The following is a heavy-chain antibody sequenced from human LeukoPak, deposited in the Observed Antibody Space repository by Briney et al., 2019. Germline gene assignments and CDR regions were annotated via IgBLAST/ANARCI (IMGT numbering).Heavy chain of an antibody. CDR1: GFTFSSYE. V-gene: IGHV3-48*03. CDR2: ISSGGSTI. D-gene: IGHD3-10*01. Sequence: GGSLRLSCAASGFTFSSYEMNWVRQAPGKGLEWLSYISSGGSTIYYADSVKGRFTVSRDNAKNSLFLQMNSLRAEDTAVYYCARDLAYYGSGKQNYWGQGTLVTVSS. CDR3: ARDLAYYGSGKQNY. J-gene: IGHJ4*02.